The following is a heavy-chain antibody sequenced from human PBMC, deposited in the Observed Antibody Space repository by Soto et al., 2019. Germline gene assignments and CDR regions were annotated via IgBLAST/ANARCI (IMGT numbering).Heavy chain of an antibody. CDR3: ARYSGSYWHYLDF. D-gene: IGHD1-26*01. CDR1: GYGFASHW. CDR2: IYPGDSDT. Sequence: GESLKISCKGSGYGFASHWVAWVRQMPEKGLEWIGTIYPGDSDTKYSSAFRGHVTISADTSVSTAYLQWRSLEATDSVIYYCARYSGSYWHYLDFWGQGXLVTVSS. J-gene: IGHJ4*02. V-gene: IGHV5-51*01.